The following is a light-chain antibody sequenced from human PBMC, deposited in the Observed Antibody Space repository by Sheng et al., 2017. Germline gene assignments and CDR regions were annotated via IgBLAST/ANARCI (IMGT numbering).Light chain of an antibody. CDR2: AAS. CDR3: QQYDSSPRT. J-gene: IGKJ1*01. CDR1: QSISSY. V-gene: IGKV1-39*01. Sequence: DIQMTQSPSSLSASVGDRVTITCRASQSISSYLNWYQQKPGKAPKLLIYAASSLQSGVPSRFSGSGSGTDFTLTISSLQPEDFALYYCQQYDSSPRTFGQGTKVEMK.